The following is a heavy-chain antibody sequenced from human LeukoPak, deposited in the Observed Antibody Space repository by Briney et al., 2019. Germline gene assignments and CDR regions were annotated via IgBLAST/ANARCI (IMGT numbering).Heavy chain of an antibody. CDR1: GFTFSYYA. V-gene: IGHV3-64D*09. CDR3: VKDLRGNYTFDY. J-gene: IGHJ4*02. CDR2: INDNGGTT. D-gene: IGHD5-24*01. Sequence: PGGSLRLSCSASGFTFSYYAMHWVRQAPGKGLEYVSGINDNGGTTHYADSVKGRFTISRDDSKNTLYLQMSSLRGEDAALYYCVKDLRGNYTFDYWGQGTLVTVSS.